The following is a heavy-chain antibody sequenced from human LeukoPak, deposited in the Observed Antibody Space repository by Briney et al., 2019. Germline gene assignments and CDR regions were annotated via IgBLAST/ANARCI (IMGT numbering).Heavy chain of an antibody. CDR1: GFTFSSHW. CDR3: ARTTGYSYAPIDY. CDR2: IKKDGSEK. D-gene: IGHD5-18*01. V-gene: IGHV3-7*03. Sequence: GGSLRLSCAASGFTFSSHWMSWVRQAPGKGLEWVANIKKDGSEKYYVDAVKGRFTISRDNAKNSLYLQMNSLRAEDTALYYCARTTGYSYAPIDYWGQGTLVTVSS. J-gene: IGHJ4*02.